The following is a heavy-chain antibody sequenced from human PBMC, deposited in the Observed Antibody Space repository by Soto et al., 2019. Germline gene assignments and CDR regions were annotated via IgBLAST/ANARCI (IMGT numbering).Heavy chain of an antibody. V-gene: IGHV3-74*01. J-gene: IGHJ6*02. CDR1: ELTFITYC. CDR3: ARGLKNYYGSDV. Sequence: GGSLRLSWVASELTFITYCVHRVRQAQGKGLGWVSRINRDGSRTSCAESGKGRFSISRDKAKNSVYLPMNSLSGEDTALYYCARGLKNYYGSDVWGQGTTVTVSS. CDR2: INRDGSRT.